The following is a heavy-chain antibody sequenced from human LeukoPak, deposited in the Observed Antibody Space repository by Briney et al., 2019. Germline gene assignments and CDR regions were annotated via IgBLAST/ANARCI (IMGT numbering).Heavy chain of an antibody. Sequence: ASVKVSCKASGYTFTSYYMHWVRQAPVQGLEWMGIINPSGGSTSYAQKFQGRVTMTRDTSTSTVYMELSSLRSEDTAVYYCARGPIAGVVPAAFDYWGQGTLVTVSS. CDR3: ARGPIAGVVPAAFDY. V-gene: IGHV1-46*01. D-gene: IGHD2-2*01. J-gene: IGHJ4*02. CDR1: GYTFTSYY. CDR2: INPSGGST.